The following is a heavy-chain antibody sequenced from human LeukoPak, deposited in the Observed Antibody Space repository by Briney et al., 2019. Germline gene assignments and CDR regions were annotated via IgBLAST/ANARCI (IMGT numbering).Heavy chain of an antibody. D-gene: IGHD1/OR15-1a*01. V-gene: IGHV4-34*01. CDR3: ARGRRRNKPFDY. CDR2: INHSGST. J-gene: IGHJ4*02. CDR1: GGSFSGYY. Sequence: PSETLSLTCAVYGGSFSGYYWSWIRQPPGKGLEWIGEINHSGSTNYNPSLKSRVTISVDTSKNQFSLKLSSVTAADTAVYYCARGRRRNKPFDYWGQGTLVTVSS.